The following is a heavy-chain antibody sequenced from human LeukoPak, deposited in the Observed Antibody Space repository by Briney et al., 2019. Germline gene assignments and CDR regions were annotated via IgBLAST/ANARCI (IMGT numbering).Heavy chain of an antibody. D-gene: IGHD3-10*01. CDR2: IDPSGGST. CDR1: AHTFNSYL. Sequence: GASVKVSCKASAHTFNSYLLHWVRQAPGHGLEWMGMIDPSGGSTDYAQKFQGRVIMIRDTSTTTVYMELSSLRSEDTAVYYCARDLGLRGVTNWFDPWGQGTLVIVSS. V-gene: IGHV1-46*02. J-gene: IGHJ5*02. CDR3: ARDLGLRGVTNWFDP.